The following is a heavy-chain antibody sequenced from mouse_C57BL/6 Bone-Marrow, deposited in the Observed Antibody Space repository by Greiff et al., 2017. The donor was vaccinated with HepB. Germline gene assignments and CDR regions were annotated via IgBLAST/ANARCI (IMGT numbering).Heavy chain of an antibody. D-gene: IGHD1-1*02. J-gene: IGHJ2*01. CDR2: IHPNSGST. V-gene: IGHV1-64*01. CDR1: GYTFTSYW. Sequence: VQLQQPGAELVKPGASVKLSCKASGYTFTSYWMHWVKQRPGQGLEWIGMIHPNSGSTNYNEKFKSKATLTVDKSSSTAYMQLSSLTSEDSAVYYCARSRGNGPYYFDYWGQGTTLTVSS. CDR3: ARSRGNGPYYFDY.